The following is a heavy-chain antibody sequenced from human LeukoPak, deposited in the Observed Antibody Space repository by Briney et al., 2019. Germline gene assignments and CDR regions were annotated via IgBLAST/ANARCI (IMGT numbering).Heavy chain of an antibody. CDR3: AKGAIVATGGDFDY. Sequence: PGGSLRLSCAASGFTFSSYGMHWVRQAPGKGLEWVAFIRYGGSNKYYADSVKGRFTISRDNSKNTLYLQMNSLRAEDTAVYYCAKGAIVATGGDFDYWGQGTLVTVSS. J-gene: IGHJ4*02. V-gene: IGHV3-30*02. D-gene: IGHD5-12*01. CDR1: GFTFSSYG. CDR2: IRYGGSNK.